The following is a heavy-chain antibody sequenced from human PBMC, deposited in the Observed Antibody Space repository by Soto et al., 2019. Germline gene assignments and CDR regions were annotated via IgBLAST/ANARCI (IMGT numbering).Heavy chain of an antibody. J-gene: IGHJ4*02. D-gene: IGHD3-22*01. Sequence: EVQLVQSGAEVKKPGESLRISCKGSGYSFTSYWISWVRQMPGKGLEWMGRIDPSDSYTNYSPSFQGHVTISADKSISTAYLQWSSLKASDTAMYYCARHCRGYDSSGYCTYFDYWGQGTLVTVSS. V-gene: IGHV5-10-1*03. CDR3: ARHCRGYDSSGYCTYFDY. CDR1: GYSFTSYW. CDR2: IDPSDSYT.